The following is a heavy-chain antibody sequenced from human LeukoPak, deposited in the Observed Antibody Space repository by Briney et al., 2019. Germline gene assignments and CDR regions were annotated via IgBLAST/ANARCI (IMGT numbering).Heavy chain of an antibody. V-gene: IGHV4-39*01. CDR3: ARHMEGGSSSCTSRAY. CDR1: GGSISSSSYY. CDR2: IDYSGST. Sequence: SETLSLTCTVSGGSISSSSYYWGWILQPTGKGLEWIGSIDYSGSTYYNTSLKSRVTMSVDTSKNRFSLKLSSVTAADTAVYYCARHMEGGSSSCTSRAYWGHGTLVTVSS. D-gene: IGHD6-13*01. J-gene: IGHJ4*01.